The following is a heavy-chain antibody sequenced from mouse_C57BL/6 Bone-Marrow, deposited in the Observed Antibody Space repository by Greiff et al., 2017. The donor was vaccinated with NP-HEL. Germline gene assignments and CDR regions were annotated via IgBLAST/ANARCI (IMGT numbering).Heavy chain of an antibody. Sequence: EVKLMESGEGLVKPGGSLKLSCAASGFTFSSYAMSWVRQTPEKRLEWVAYISSGGDYIYYADTVKGRFTISRDNARNTLYLQMSSLKSEDTAMNYCTREEAAVVATEWYFDVWGRGTTITVSS. D-gene: IGHD1-1*01. J-gene: IGHJ1*03. CDR2: ISSGGDYI. V-gene: IGHV5-9-1*02. CDR3: TREEAAVVATEWYFDV. CDR1: GFTFSSYA.